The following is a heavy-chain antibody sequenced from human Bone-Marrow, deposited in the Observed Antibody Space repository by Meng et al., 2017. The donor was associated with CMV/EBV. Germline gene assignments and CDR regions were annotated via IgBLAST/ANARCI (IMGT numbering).Heavy chain of an antibody. Sequence: GGSLRLSCAASGFTFSDYGMHWVRQAPGKGLEWVAFIRYDGSNKYYADSVKGRFTISRDNAKNSLYLQMNSLRAEDTAVYYCARAEAAARHWFDPWGQGTLVTVSS. D-gene: IGHD6-6*01. CDR2: IRYDGSNK. CDR3: ARAEAAARHWFDP. J-gene: IGHJ5*02. V-gene: IGHV3-30*02. CDR1: GFTFSDYG.